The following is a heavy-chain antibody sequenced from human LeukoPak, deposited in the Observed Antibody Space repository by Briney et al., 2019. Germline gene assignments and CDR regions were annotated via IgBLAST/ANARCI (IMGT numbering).Heavy chain of an antibody. V-gene: IGHV3-23*01. D-gene: IGHD3-22*01. CDR3: AKDLGYYYDSSGYYYFDY. CDR1: GFTFSSYA. J-gene: IGHJ4*02. CDR2: ISGSGGST. Sequence: GGSLRLSCAASGFTFSSYAMSWVRQAPGKGLEWVSAISGSGGSTYYADSVKGRFTISRDNSKNTLYLQMNSLRAEDTAVYYYAKDLGYYYDSSGYYYFDYWGQGALVTVSS.